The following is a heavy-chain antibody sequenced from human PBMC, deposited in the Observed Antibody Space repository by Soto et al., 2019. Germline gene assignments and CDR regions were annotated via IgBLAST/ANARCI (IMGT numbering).Heavy chain of an antibody. V-gene: IGHV1-69*12. CDR2: IIPMSGTT. CDR3: ARDNTGLDY. Sequence: QVHLVQSGAEVKKPGSSVKVSCKASGGAFTSYRFHWVRQAPGQGLEWMGGIIPMSGTTNYALKFQGRVTMTADVPTNTAYIELSSLRSEDTAIYYCARDNTGLDYWGQGTLVTVSS. J-gene: IGHJ4*02. D-gene: IGHD1-1*01. CDR1: GGAFTSYR.